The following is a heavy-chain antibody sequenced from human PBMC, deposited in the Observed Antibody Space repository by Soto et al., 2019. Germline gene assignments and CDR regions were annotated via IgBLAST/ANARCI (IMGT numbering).Heavy chain of an antibody. CDR3: AKDRDYSSSIIDY. D-gene: IGHD6-6*01. CDR2: ISYDGSNK. V-gene: IGHV3-30*18. Sequence: QVRLVESGGGVVQPGRSLRLSCAASGFTFSSYGMHWVRQAPGKGLEWVAVISYDGSNKYYADSVKGRFTISRDNSKNTLYLQMNSLRAEDTAVYYCAKDRDYSSSIIDYWGQGTLVTVSS. CDR1: GFTFSSYG. J-gene: IGHJ4*02.